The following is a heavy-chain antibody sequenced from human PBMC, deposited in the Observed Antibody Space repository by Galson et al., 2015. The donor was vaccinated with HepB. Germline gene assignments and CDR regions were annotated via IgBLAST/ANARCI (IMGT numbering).Heavy chain of an antibody. V-gene: IGHV1-69*13. J-gene: IGHJ4*02. CDR1: GGTFSSYA. CDR3: ARGFNYYDSSGPFDY. D-gene: IGHD3-22*01. CDR2: IIPIFGTA. Sequence: SVKVSCKASGGTFSSYAISWVRQAPGQGLEWMGGIIPIFGTANYAQKFQGRVTITADESTSTAYMELSSLRSEDTAVYYCARGFNYYDSSGPFDYWGQGTLVTVSS.